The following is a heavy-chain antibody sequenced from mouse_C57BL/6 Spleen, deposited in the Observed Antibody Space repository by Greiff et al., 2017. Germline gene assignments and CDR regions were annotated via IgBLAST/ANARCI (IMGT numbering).Heavy chain of an antibody. CDR3: AREELYRYFDV. J-gene: IGHJ1*03. CDR1: GYAFTNYL. CDR2: INPGSGGT. Sequence: QVQLQQSGAELVRPGTSVKVSCKASGYAFTNYLIEWVKQRPGQGLEWIGVINPGSGGTNYNEKFKGKATLTADKSSSTAYMQLSSLTSEDSAVYFCAREELYRYFDVWGTGTTVTVSS. V-gene: IGHV1-54*01. D-gene: IGHD1-1*01.